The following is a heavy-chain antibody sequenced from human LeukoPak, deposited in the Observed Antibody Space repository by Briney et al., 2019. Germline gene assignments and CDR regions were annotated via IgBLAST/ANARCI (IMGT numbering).Heavy chain of an antibody. D-gene: IGHD2-15*01. CDR2: ISHSGGST. J-gene: IGHJ4*02. CDR3: AKDLRCADGSCKYFES. Sequence: GGSLRLSCAASGFTFSSFAMTWVRQAPGKGLEWVSTISHSGGSTYYADSVKGRFTISRDSSKSTLYLQMNSLRAEDTAVYYCAKDLRCADGSCKYFESWGQGTLVTVSS. CDR1: GFTFSSFA. V-gene: IGHV3-23*01.